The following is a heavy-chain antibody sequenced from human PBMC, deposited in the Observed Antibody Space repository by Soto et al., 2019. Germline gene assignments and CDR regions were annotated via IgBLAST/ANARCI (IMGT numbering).Heavy chain of an antibody. CDR2: IIPIFGTA. V-gene: IGHV1-69*13. CDR3: ARYYYYYISGLIHPMPENYYYYGMDV. Sequence: GASVKVSCKASGGTFSSYAISWVRQAPGQGLEWMGGIIPIFGTANYAQKFQGRVTITADESTSTAYMELSSLRSEDTAVYYCARYYYYYISGLIHPMPENYYYYGMDVWGQGTTVTVSS. CDR1: GGTFSSYA. J-gene: IGHJ6*02. D-gene: IGHD3-22*01.